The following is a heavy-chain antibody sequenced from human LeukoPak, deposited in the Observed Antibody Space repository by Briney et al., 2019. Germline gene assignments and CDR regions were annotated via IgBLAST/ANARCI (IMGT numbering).Heavy chain of an antibody. D-gene: IGHD2-8*01. CDR1: GGSISSYY. V-gene: IGHV4-4*07. CDR3: AREPLGYCTNGVCLVDY. Sequence: SETLSLTCTVYGGSISSYYWSWIRQPAGKGLEWIGRIYTSGSTNYNPSLKSRVTMSVDTSKNQFSLKLSSVTAADTAVYYCAREPLGYCTNGVCLVDYWGQGTLVTVSS. CDR2: IYTSGST. J-gene: IGHJ4*02.